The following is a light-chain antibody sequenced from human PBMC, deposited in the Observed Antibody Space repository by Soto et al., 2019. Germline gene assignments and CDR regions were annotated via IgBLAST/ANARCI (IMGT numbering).Light chain of an antibody. Sequence: QSVLTQPASVSGSPGQSITISCSGTSSDIGSYDHVAWYQQFPGKSPKLIIYAVSDRPSGVSDRFSGSKSGISASLTISGLQTEDEADYYCTSYTTSSTLVVFGGGTKLTV. J-gene: IGLJ3*02. CDR1: SSDIGSYDH. CDR2: AVS. V-gene: IGLV2-14*03. CDR3: TSYTTSSTLVV.